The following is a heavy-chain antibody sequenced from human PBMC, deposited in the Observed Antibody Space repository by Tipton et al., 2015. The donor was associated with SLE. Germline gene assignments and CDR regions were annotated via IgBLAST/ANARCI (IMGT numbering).Heavy chain of an antibody. CDR2: ISAYNGNT. CDR1: GYTFTSYY. CDR3: ARDTAAAGLTDWYFDL. D-gene: IGHD6-13*01. Sequence: QLVQSGAEVKKPGASVKVSCKASGYTFTSYYMHWVRQAPGQGLEWMGWISAYNGNTNYAQKLQGRVTMTPDTSTSTAYMELRSLRSDDTAVYYCARDTAAAGLTDWYFDLWGRGTLVTVSS. J-gene: IGHJ2*01. V-gene: IGHV1-18*04.